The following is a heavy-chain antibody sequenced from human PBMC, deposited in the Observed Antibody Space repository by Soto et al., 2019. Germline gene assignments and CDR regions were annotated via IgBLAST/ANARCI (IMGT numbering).Heavy chain of an antibody. CDR2: IYPGDSDS. D-gene: IGHD1-26*01. Sequence: GESLKISCKGSGYSFTTYWIGWVRQMPGKGLEWMGIIYPGDSDSRYSPSFQGQVTMSADRSIRTVYLQWSSLKASDTAIYYCAGGGGGREPTRRLDYWGQGTMVTAPQ. CDR1: GYSFTTYW. CDR3: AGGGGGREPTRRLDY. J-gene: IGHJ4*03. V-gene: IGHV5-51*01.